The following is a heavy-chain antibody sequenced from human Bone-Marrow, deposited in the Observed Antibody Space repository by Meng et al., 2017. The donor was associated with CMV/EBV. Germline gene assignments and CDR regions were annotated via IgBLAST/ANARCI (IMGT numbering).Heavy chain of an antibody. V-gene: IGHV2-5*01. J-gene: IGHJ4*02. CDR2: IYNNDDK. CDR3: AHAPFGSYGLFSFYFDY. Sequence: FSVDDRRVSLRALREPPEGTVEMHEIIYNNDDKRYNTSVKSRLNISKDNSKSKVVLTMTSMNPVDTAAYYCAHAPFGSYGLFSFYFDYWGQGTLVTVSS. CDR1: FSVDDRRVS. D-gene: IGHD2-15*01.